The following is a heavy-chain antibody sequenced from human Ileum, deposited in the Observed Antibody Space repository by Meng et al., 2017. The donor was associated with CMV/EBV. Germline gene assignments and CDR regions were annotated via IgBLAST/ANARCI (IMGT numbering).Heavy chain of an antibody. J-gene: IGHJ5*02. Sequence: TSGVGVGRIRHPPGQALEWLALIYWNDDKRYSPSLKSRLTITKDTSKNQVVLTMTNMDPVDTATYYCALLGYCSSTSCYGGQENRFDPWGQGTLVTVSS. V-gene: IGHV2-5*01. CDR1: TSGVG. D-gene: IGHD2-2*01. CDR2: IYWNDDK. CDR3: ALLGYCSSTSCYGGQENRFDP.